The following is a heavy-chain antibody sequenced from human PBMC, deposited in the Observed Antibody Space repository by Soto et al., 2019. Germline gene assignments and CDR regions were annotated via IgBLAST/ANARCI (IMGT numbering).Heavy chain of an antibody. CDR2: VSWNGSRT. D-gene: IGHD1-26*01. Sequence: EVQLVESGGGLVQPGGSLRLSCAASGFTFSNSDMNWLHQAPGKGLEWVSGVSWNGSRTHYADSVKGRFIISRDNSRNTLYLQTISLRAEDTAVYYCVRNVGSIDYWGQGTLVTVSS. CDR1: GFTFSNSD. J-gene: IGHJ4*02. V-gene: IGHV3-35*01. CDR3: VRNVGSIDY.